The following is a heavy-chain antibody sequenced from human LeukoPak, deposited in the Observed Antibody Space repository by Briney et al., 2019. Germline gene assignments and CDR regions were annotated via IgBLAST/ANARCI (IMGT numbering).Heavy chain of an antibody. CDR3: AKNRGYCSGGSCYSDY. Sequence: GGSLRLSCAASGFTFSNYAMSWVRQAPGKGLEWVSTISGSGDSTYYADSVKGRLTISRDNSKNTVYLQMNSLRAEDTAVYYCAKNRGYCSGGSCYSDYWGQGTLVTVSS. D-gene: IGHD2-15*01. V-gene: IGHV3-23*01. CDR1: GFTFSNYA. CDR2: ISGSGDST. J-gene: IGHJ4*02.